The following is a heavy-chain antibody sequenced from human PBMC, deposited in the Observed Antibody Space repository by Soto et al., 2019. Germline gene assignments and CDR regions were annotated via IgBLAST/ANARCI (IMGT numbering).Heavy chain of an antibody. V-gene: IGHV3-30*18. J-gene: IGHJ4*02. CDR1: GFTFSSYG. CDR2: ISYDGSNK. Sequence: HPGGSLRLSCAASGFTFSSYGMHWVRQAPGKGPEWVAVISYDGSNKYYADSVKGRFTISRDNSKNTLYLQMNSLRAEDTAVYYCAKDLRYCSGGSCYYFDYWGQGTLVTVSS. CDR3: AKDLRYCSGGSCYYFDY. D-gene: IGHD2-15*01.